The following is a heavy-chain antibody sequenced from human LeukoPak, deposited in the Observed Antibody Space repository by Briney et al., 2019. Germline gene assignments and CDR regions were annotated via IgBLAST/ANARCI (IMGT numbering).Heavy chain of an antibody. J-gene: IGHJ5*02. V-gene: IGHV3-30*18. CDR3: AKDFYGGNSRWFDP. D-gene: IGHD4-23*01. CDR2: ISNYGNNK. CDR1: GFTFSVYG. Sequence: GGSLRLSCTASGFTFSVYGLHWVRQAPGKGLEWVAVISNYGNNKYYADSVKGRFTISRDNSKSTLYLQMNSLRAEDKAVYYCAKDFYGGNSRWFDPWGQGTLVTVSS.